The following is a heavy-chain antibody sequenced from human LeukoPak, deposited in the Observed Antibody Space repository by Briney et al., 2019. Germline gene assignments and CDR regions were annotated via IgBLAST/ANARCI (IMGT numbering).Heavy chain of an antibody. D-gene: IGHD4-17*01. CDR1: GFTFGSYW. CDR2: MEQDGGEK. Sequence: GGALRLSCAASGFTFGSYWLSWVRQARAKGREWVANMEQDGGEKYYVDSVKGRFTISRDNAKNSLYLQMNSLRAEDTAVYYCARGFSYGDYVDGKYYFDYWGQGTLVTVSS. J-gene: IGHJ4*02. CDR3: ARGFSYGDYVDGKYYFDY. V-gene: IGHV3-7*01.